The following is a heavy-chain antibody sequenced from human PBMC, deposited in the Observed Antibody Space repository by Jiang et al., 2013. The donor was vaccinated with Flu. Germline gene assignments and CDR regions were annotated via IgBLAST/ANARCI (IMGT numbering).Heavy chain of an antibody. D-gene: IGHD2-2*02. CDR1: GGSINSSSYF. CDR2: IYYSGNT. CDR3: AKHRTDTSYYNGMDV. Sequence: GSGLVKPSETLSLTCTVSGGSINSSSYFWDWIRQPPGKGPEWIGSIYYSGNTYYNSSLKSRVTISVDTSKNQFSLKLSSVAAADTAVYYCAKHRTDTSYYNGMDVWGQGTTVTVSS. J-gene: IGHJ6*02. V-gene: IGHV4-39*01.